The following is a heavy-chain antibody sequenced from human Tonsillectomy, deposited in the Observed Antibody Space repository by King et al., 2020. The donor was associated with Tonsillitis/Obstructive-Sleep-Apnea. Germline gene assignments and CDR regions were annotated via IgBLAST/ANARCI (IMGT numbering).Heavy chain of an antibody. D-gene: IGHD2-8*02. J-gene: IGHJ3*02. CDR1: GYIFTGYY. V-gene: IGHV1-2*02. Sequence: VQLVESGAEVKKPGASVKVSCKASGYIFTGYYVHWVRQAPGQGLEWMGWVDPNSGGTNYAQKFQGRVTMTRDTSISTAFMELSRLRSDDTAVYYCAVLVAIDAFDIWGQGTMVTVSS. CDR3: AVLVAIDAFDI. CDR2: VDPNSGGT.